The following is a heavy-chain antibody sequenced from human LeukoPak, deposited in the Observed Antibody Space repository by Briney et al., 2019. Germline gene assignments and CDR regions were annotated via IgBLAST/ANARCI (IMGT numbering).Heavy chain of an antibody. J-gene: IGHJ3*02. CDR2: ISYSGST. Sequence: KPSETLSLTCNVSGGSISSYYWSWIRQPPGKGLEWIGYISYSGSTNYNPSLKSRVTISIDTSKNQFSLKLRSVTAADTAIYYCARQGYDILTGYIDAFDIWGQGTMVTVSS. D-gene: IGHD3-9*01. CDR1: GGSISSYY. V-gene: IGHV4-59*08. CDR3: ARQGYDILTGYIDAFDI.